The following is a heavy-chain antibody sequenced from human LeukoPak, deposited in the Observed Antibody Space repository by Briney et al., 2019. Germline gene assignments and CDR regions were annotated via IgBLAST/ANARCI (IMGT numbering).Heavy chain of an antibody. J-gene: IGHJ4*02. V-gene: IGHV4-34*01. CDR3: GSGSYYNIDS. CDR1: GGSFSGYY. D-gene: IGHD3-10*01. Sequence: SETLSLTCTVYGGSFSGYYWSWIRQPPGRGLEWIGEINHSGSTNYNPSLKSRVTISLDTSKNQFSLKLSSVTAADTAVYYCGSGSYYNIDSWGQGTLVTVSS. CDR2: INHSGST.